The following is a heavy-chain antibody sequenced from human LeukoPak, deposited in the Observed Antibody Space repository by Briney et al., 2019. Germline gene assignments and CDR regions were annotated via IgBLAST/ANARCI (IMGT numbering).Heavy chain of an antibody. J-gene: IGHJ4*02. V-gene: IGHV3-74*01. D-gene: IGHD5-12*01. CDR3: ARPRGRYSGYDSPDY. CDR2: INSDGSST. CDR1: GFTFSSYW. Sequence: PGGSLRLSCAASGFTFSSYWMHWVRQAPGKGLVWVSRINSDGSSTSYADSVKGRFTISRDNAKNTLYLQMNSLRAEDTAVHYCARPRGRYSGYDSPDYWGKGTLVTVSS.